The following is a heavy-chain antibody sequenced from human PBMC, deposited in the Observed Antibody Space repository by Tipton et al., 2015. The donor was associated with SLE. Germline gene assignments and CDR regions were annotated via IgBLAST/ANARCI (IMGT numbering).Heavy chain of an antibody. CDR1: GFSFDDHA. D-gene: IGHD1-26*01. CDR2: IYWNGGGI. Sequence: SLRLSCAASGFSFDDHAMTWVRQAPGKGLEWVSDIYWNGGGISYADSLKGRFTISRDNAKNSLYLQMNSLRVDDTALYYCARSSGRYSDDAFDVWGQGTMVTVSS. CDR3: ARSSGRYSDDAFDV. J-gene: IGHJ3*01. V-gene: IGHV3-20*04.